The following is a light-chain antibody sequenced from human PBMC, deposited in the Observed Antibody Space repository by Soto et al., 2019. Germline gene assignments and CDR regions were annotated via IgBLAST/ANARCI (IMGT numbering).Light chain of an antibody. CDR3: SSYTSSSTGVV. CDR2: DVS. J-gene: IGLJ2*01. CDR1: SSDVGGYNY. V-gene: IGLV2-14*01. Sequence: QSALTQPASVSGSPGQSITISCTGTSSDVGGYNYVSWYQQHPGKDPKLMIYDVSNRPSGVSNRFSGSKSGNTASLTISGLQAEDEADYYCSSYTSSSTGVVFGGGTKLTVL.